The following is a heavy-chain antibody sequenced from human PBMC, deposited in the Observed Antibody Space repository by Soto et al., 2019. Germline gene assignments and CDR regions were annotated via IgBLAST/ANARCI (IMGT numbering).Heavy chain of an antibody. D-gene: IGHD6-13*01. Sequence: ASVKVSCKASGYTFTGYYMHWVRQAPGQGLEWMGWINPNSGGTNYAQKFQGRVTMTRDTSISTAYMELSRLRSDDTAVYYCARGRSLYSSSFDWFDPWGQGTQVTVSS. CDR2: INPNSGGT. V-gene: IGHV1-2*02. CDR3: ARGRSLYSSSFDWFDP. J-gene: IGHJ5*02. CDR1: GYTFTGYY.